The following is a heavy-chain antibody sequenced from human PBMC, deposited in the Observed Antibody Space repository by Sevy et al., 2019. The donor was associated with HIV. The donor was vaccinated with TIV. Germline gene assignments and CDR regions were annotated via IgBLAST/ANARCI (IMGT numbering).Heavy chain of an antibody. CDR2: VWSDEINK. CDR1: GFTLSSSG. V-gene: IGHV3-33*01. J-gene: IGHJ4*02. Sequence: GGSLRLSCAASGFTLSSSGMHWVRQAPGKGLEWVSIVWSDEINKYYADALKGRFTISRDDSKNTLYQQMNSLRAEDTAMYYCARQQQLAPGTFDYWGQGILVTVYS. D-gene: IGHD6-13*01. CDR3: ARQQQLAPGTFDY.